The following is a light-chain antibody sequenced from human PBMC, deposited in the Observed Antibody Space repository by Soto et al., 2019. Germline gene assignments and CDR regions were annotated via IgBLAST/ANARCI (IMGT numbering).Light chain of an antibody. Sequence: DIVLTQSPGTLSLSPGERVTLSCRASQTIRSTYFAWYQQKPGQAPRLLIYGASSRATGIPVRFSGTGSGTDFALTSSRLEPEDSAVYYCQQYGSSLITFGRGTRLEIK. CDR2: GAS. J-gene: IGKJ5*01. V-gene: IGKV3-20*01. CDR1: QTIRSTY. CDR3: QQYGSSLIT.